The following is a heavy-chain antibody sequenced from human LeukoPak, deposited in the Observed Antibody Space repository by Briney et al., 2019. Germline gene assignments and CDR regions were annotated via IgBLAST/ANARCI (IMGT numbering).Heavy chain of an antibody. CDR3: AKDREDSAMISGVFDL. CDR2: ISGNGGHT. V-gene: IGHV3-23*01. Sequence: GGSLRLSCTASGFTFTSYAMTWVRQAPGKGLEWVSGISGNGGHTYNADSVEGRFTISRDNSKNTVSLQLSSLRVEDTAVYFCAKDREDSAMISGVFDLWGRGTLVTVSS. D-gene: IGHD5-18*01. J-gene: IGHJ2*01. CDR1: GFTFTSYA.